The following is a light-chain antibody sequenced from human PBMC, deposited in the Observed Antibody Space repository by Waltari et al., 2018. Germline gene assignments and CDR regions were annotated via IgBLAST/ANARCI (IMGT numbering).Light chain of an antibody. CDR2: YDT. Sequence: YVVTQPPSVSVAPGKTATLTCGGQNIETKSVNWYQQKSGQAPVLVMFYDTDRPPGIPARFSGSNAGKTATLTISWVEAGDEADYHCQVWDDTTNSGVFGGGTRLTVL. J-gene: IGLJ3*02. CDR1: NIETKS. V-gene: IGLV3-21*04. CDR3: QVWDDTTNSGV.